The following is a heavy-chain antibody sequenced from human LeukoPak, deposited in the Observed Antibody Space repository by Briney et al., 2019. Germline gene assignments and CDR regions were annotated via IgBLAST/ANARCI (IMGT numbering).Heavy chain of an antibody. D-gene: IGHD3-10*01. J-gene: IGHJ4*02. V-gene: IGHV1-46*01. CDR3: ARELLWFEGNDY. CDR2: INPSGGST. CDR1: GYTFTSYY. Sequence: GGSLRLSCAASGYTFTSYYMHWVRQAPGQGLEWMGIINPSGGSTSYAQKFQGRVTMTRDTSTSTVYMELSSLRSEDTAVYYCARELLWFEGNDYWGQGTLVTVSS.